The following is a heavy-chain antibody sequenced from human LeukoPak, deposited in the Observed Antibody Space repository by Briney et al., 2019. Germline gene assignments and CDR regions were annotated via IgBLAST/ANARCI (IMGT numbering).Heavy chain of an antibody. J-gene: IGHJ5*02. V-gene: IGHV4-34*01. CDR1: GGSFSGYY. D-gene: IGHD6-6*01. CDR2: INHSGST. Sequence: SETLSLTCAVYGGSFSGYYWSWIRQPPGKGLEWIGEINHSGSTNYNPSLKSRVTISVDTSKNQFSLKLSSVTAADTAVYYCARGSPGGEAARRAWFDHWGQGTLVTVSS. CDR3: ARGSPGGEAARRAWFDH.